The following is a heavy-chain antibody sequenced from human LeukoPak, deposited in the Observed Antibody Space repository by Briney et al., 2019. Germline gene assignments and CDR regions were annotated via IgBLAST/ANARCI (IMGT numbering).Heavy chain of an antibody. Sequence: GGSLRLSCAASGFTFSSYGMQWVRQAPGKGLEWVAVISYDGSNKYYADSVKGRFTISRDNSKNTPYLQMNSLRAEDTAVYYCAKDLGFGGYFDYWGQGTLVTVSS. CDR2: ISYDGSNK. CDR1: GFTFSSYG. D-gene: IGHD3-10*01. J-gene: IGHJ4*02. V-gene: IGHV3-30*18. CDR3: AKDLGFGGYFDY.